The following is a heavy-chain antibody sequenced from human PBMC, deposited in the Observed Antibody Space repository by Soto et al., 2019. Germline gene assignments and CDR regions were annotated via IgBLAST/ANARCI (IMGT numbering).Heavy chain of an antibody. CDR2: IIPIFGTA. V-gene: IGHV1-69*13. CDR3: ARGGRYYGSGTYYYYYGMDV. Sequence: EASVKVSCKASGGTFSSYAISWVRQAPGQGLEWMGGIIPIFGTANYAQKFQGRVTITADESTSTAYMELSSLRSEDTAVYYCARGGRYYGSGTYYYYYGMDVWGQGTTVTVSS. D-gene: IGHD3-10*01. CDR1: GGTFSSYA. J-gene: IGHJ6*02.